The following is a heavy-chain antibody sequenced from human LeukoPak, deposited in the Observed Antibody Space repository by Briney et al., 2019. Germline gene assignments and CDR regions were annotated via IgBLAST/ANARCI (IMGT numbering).Heavy chain of an antibody. CDR1: GGSISSYY. Sequence: SETLSLTCTVSGGSISSYYWSWIRQPPGKGLEWIGYIYYSGSTNCNPSLKSRVTISVDTSKNQFSLNLSSVTAADTAVYYCARRKNSGWSTDAFDIWGQGTMVTVSS. D-gene: IGHD6-19*01. CDR3: ARRKNSGWSTDAFDI. V-gene: IGHV4-59*08. CDR2: IYYSGST. J-gene: IGHJ3*02.